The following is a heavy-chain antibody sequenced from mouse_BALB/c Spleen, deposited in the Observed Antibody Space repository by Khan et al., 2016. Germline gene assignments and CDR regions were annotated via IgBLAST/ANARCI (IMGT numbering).Heavy chain of an antibody. J-gene: IGHJ2*01. CDR3: TRLYYYGISDY. D-gene: IGHD1-1*01. CDR2: INPDSSTI. Sequence: EVKLLESGGGLVQPGGSLKLSCAASGFAFSRYWMSWVRPAPGKGLEWIGEINPDSSTINYTPSIKDKFIISRDNAKNTLYLQLSEVRAEDTAHYNVTRLYYYGISDYWDQSTTHTVSS. V-gene: IGHV4-1*02. CDR1: GFAFSRYW.